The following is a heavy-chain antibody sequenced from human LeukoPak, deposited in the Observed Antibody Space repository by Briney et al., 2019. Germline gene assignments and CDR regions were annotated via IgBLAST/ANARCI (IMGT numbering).Heavy chain of an antibody. CDR1: GGSFSGYY. Sequence: PSETLSLTCAVYGGSFSGYYWSWIRQPPGKGLEWIGEINHSGSTNYNPSLKSRVTISVDTSKNQFSLKLSSVTAADTAFYYCASQGHHGKIVGTTLSYFYMDVWGKGITVTVSS. CDR3: ASQGHHGKIVGTTLSYFYMDV. D-gene: IGHD1-26*01. V-gene: IGHV4-34*01. J-gene: IGHJ6*03. CDR2: INHSGST.